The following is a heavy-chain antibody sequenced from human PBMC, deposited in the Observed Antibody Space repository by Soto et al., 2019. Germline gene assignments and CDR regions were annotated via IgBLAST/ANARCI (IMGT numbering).Heavy chain of an antibody. CDR2: INPNSGGT. CDR3: AREHIYGGNSSALDY. J-gene: IGHJ4*02. D-gene: IGHD4-17*01. V-gene: IGHV1-2*04. CDR1: GYTFTGYY. Sequence: ASVKVSCKASGYTFTGYYMHWVRQAPGQGLEWMGWINPNSGGTNYAQKFQGWVTMTRDTSISTAYMELSRLRSDDTAVYYCAREHIYGGNSSALDYWGQGTLVTVSS.